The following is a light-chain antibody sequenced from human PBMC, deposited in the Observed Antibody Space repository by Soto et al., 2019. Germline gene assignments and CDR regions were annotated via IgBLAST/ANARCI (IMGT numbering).Light chain of an antibody. CDR3: QHYGYSLWT. CDR1: QSLTSSY. J-gene: IGKJ1*01. Sequence: EIVLTQSPGTLSLSPGERATLSCRASQSLTSSYLAWYQQRPGQAPSLLIYGVSSRATGIPDRLRGSVYGTDFTLTITRLEPEDGAVYYGQHYGYSLWTFGQGTKVDIK. V-gene: IGKV3-20*01. CDR2: GVS.